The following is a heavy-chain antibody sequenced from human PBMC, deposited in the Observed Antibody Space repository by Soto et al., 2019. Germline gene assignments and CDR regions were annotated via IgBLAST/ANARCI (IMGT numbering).Heavy chain of an antibody. CDR1: GYTFTSYA. CDR2: ISAYKGNT. D-gene: IGHD1-1*01. J-gene: IGHJ4*02. Sequence: QVHLVQSGPEVKKPGASVKVSCKASGYTFTSYAISWVRQAPGQGLEWVGWISAYKGNTNSAKKLQGRVTMTTDTPASTAYMELRSLTSDDTTVYYCARETPATGTPDYWGQGNLVTVSS. V-gene: IGHV1-18*04. CDR3: ARETPATGTPDY.